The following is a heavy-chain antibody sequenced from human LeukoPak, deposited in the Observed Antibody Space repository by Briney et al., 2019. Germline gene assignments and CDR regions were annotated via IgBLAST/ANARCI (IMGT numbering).Heavy chain of an antibody. CDR1: GGSFSGYY. J-gene: IGHJ6*03. CDR3: ARGLITMVRGRRYYMDV. V-gene: IGHV4-34*01. D-gene: IGHD3-10*01. CDR2: INHSGST. Sequence: SETLSLTCAVYGGSFSGYYRSWIRQPPGKGLEWIGEINHSGSTNYNPSLKSRVTISVDTSKNQFSLKLSSVTAADTAVYYCARGLITMVRGRRYYMDVWGKGTTVTVPS.